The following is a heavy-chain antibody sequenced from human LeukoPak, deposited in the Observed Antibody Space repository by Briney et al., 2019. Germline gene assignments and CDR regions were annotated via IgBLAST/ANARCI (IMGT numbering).Heavy chain of an antibody. CDR3: AREIKGAGMDV. V-gene: IGHV4-4*07. CDR2: IFHSGIM. J-gene: IGHJ6*02. Sequence: SETLSLTCSVSGGSISSYYWSWIRQPAGKGLQWIGRIFHSGIMNDDPFFRSRVTMSVNMSKNQISLKVTSVTAADTAVYYCAREIKGAGMDVWGQGTTVIVSS. CDR1: GGSISSYY.